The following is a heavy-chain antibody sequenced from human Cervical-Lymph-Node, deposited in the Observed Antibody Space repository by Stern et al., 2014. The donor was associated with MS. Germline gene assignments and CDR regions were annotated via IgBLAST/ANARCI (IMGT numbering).Heavy chain of an antibody. Sequence: VQLEESGAEVKKPGAAVKVSCKASGYTFTSYYMHWVRQAPGQGLEWMGVINPSFNNATYTQSFQDRVTLTRDTSTATVYMELSSLRFADTAVYYCVRGDTTWHYFYYGLDVWGQGTTVTVSS. CDR2: INPSFNNA. J-gene: IGHJ6*02. CDR3: VRGDTTWHYFYYGLDV. D-gene: IGHD1-14*01. V-gene: IGHV1-46*03. CDR1: GYTFTSYY.